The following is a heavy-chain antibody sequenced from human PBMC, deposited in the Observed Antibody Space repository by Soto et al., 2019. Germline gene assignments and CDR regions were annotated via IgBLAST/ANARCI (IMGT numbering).Heavy chain of an antibody. J-gene: IGHJ4*02. CDR1: GYTFTDYY. D-gene: IGHD1-26*01. CDR2: INPNSGST. Sequence: ASVKVSCKASGYTFTDYYVHWVRQAPGQGLEWMGWINPNSGSTNYAQKFQGWVTMTRDTSISTAYMELSRLTSDDTAVYYCATQRSEWELSFDYWGQGTLVTVSS. V-gene: IGHV1-2*04. CDR3: ATQRSEWELSFDY.